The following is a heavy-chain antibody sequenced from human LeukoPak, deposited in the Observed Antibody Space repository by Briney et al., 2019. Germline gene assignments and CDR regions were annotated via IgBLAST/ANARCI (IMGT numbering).Heavy chain of an antibody. CDR1: GGSISSYY. CDR3: ARDIGQSGPTGVYYYYYMDV. CDR2: IYYSGST. D-gene: IGHD1-14*01. V-gene: IGHV4-59*01. J-gene: IGHJ6*03. Sequence: SETLSLTCTVSGGSISSYYWSWIRQPPGKGLEWIGYIYYSGSTNYNPSLKSRVTISVDTSKNQFSLKLSSVTAADTAVYYCARDIGQSGPTGVYYYYYMDVWGKGTTVTISS.